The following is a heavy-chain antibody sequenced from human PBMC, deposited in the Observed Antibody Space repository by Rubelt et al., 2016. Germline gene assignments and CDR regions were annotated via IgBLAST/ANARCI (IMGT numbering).Heavy chain of an antibody. CDR1: GGSVISGYY. J-gene: IGHJ4*02. D-gene: IGHD6-6*01. Sequence: QLQLQESGPGLVKPSETLSLTCTVSGGSVISGYYWGWIRQPPGKGLELIGYIYYSGSTNYNPSLKSRITMSGDTSKNQFPQNVGSGTAAYTTVYYCARDMGRGAYTPSSGDDAYWGQGTLVTVSS. V-gene: IGHV4-61*01. CDR2: IYYSGST. CDR3: ARDMGRGAYTPSSGDDAY.